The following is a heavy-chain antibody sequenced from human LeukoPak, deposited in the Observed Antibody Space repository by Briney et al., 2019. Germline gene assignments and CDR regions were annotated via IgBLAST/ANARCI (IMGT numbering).Heavy chain of an antibody. CDR3: AKRGVVIRVILVGFHKEAYYFES. V-gene: IGHV3-23*01. CDR2: ISASGGST. J-gene: IGHJ4*02. CDR1: GITLSNYG. Sequence: GGSLRLSCAVSGITLSNYGMSWVRQAPGKGLEWVAGISASGGSTNSADSVKGRFTISRDNPKNTLYLQMNSLRAEDTAFYFCAKRGVVIRVILVGFHKEAYYFESWGQGALVTVSS. D-gene: IGHD3/OR15-3a*01.